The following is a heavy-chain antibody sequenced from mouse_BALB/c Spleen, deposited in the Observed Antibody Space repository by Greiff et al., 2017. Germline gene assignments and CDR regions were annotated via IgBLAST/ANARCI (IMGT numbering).Heavy chain of an antibody. D-gene: IGHD2-14*01. J-gene: IGHJ4*01. CDR3: TRDRYDDAMDY. V-gene: IGHV5-6-4*01. Sequence: EVQVVESGGGLVKPGGSLKLSCAASGFTFSSYTMSWVRQTPEKRLEWVATISSGGSYTYYPDSVKGRFTISRDNAKNTLYLQMSSLKSEDTAMYYCTRDRYDDAMDYWGQGTSVTVSS. CDR2: ISSGGSYT. CDR1: GFTFSSYT.